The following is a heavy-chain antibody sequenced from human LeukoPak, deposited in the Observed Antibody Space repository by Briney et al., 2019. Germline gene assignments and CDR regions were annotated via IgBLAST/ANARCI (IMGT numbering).Heavy chain of an antibody. J-gene: IGHJ4*02. Sequence: MGIINPSGGSTSYAQKFQGRVTMTRDTSTSTVYMELSSLRSEDTAVYYCARHSGSYAYFDYWGQGTLVTVSS. CDR3: ARHSGSYAYFDY. D-gene: IGHD1-26*01. CDR2: INPSGGST. V-gene: IGHV1-46*01.